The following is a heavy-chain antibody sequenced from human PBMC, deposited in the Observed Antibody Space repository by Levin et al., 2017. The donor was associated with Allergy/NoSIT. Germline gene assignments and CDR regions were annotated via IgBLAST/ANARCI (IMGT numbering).Heavy chain of an antibody. J-gene: IGHJ3*02. Sequence: SVKVSCKASGGTFSSYTISWVRQAPGQGLEWMGRIIPILGIANYAQKFQGRVTITADKSTSTAYMELSSLRSEDTAVYYCARVTTVTTHAFDIWGQGTMVTVSS. CDR3: ARVTTVTTHAFDI. CDR2: IIPILGIA. V-gene: IGHV1-69*02. D-gene: IGHD4-17*01. CDR1: GGTFSSYT.